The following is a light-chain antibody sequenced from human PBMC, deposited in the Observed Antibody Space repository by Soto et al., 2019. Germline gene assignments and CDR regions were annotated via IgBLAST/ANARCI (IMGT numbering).Light chain of an antibody. Sequence: DIQLTQSPSFLSASVGDRVTITCRASQGISSYLAWYQQKPGKAPKLLIYAASTLQSGVPSRFSGSGSGTEFTLTISSLQPEDFATYYWQQLNSYLITFGQGTRLEIK. V-gene: IGKV1-9*01. CDR1: QGISSY. J-gene: IGKJ5*01. CDR3: QQLNSYLIT. CDR2: AAS.